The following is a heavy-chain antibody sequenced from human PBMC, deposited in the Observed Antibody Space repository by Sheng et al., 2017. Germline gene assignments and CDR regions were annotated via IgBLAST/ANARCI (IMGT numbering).Heavy chain of an antibody. CDR2: INHSGST. CDR3: ARDYCSSTSCYTGAYDY. CDR1: GGSFSGYY. J-gene: IGHJ4*02. D-gene: IGHD2-2*02. Sequence: QVQLQQWGAGLLKPSETLSLTCAVYGGSFSGYYWSWIRQPPGKGLEWIGEINHSGSTNYNPSLKSRVTISVDTSKNQFSLKLSSVTAADTAVYYCARDYCSSTSCYTGAYDYWGQGTLVTVS. V-gene: IGHV4-34*01.